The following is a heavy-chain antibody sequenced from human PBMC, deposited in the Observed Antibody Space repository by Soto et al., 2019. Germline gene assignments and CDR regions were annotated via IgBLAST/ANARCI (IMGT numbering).Heavy chain of an antibody. CDR1: GDSMTTVGYY. J-gene: IGHJ4*02. CDR2: ISYSGST. V-gene: IGHV4-31*03. CDR3: TRGDY. Sequence: QVQLQESGPGLVKPSQTLSLTCTVSGDSMTTVGYYWTWIRQHPGQGLEWIGFISYSGSTYYSSSLTGRVAISADPSKHQFSLKLNSVTAADTAVYYCTRGDYWGQGTLVTVSS.